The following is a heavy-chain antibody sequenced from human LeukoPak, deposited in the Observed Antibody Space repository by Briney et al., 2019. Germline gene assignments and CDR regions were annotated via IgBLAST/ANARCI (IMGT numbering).Heavy chain of an antibody. J-gene: IGHJ4*02. Sequence: GGSLRLSCAASGFTFSNYGMHWVRQAPGKGLEWVAYIWYDGSNKYYTDSVKGRFTISRDNSKNTLYLQMNSLRAEDTAVYYCARSYYYDSSHTADYWGQGTLVTVSS. CDR3: ARSYYYDSSHTADY. D-gene: IGHD3-22*01. CDR2: IWYDGSNK. CDR1: GFTFSNYG. V-gene: IGHV3-33*01.